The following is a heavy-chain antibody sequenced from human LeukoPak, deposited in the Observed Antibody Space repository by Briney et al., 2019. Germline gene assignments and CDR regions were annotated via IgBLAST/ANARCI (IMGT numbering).Heavy chain of an antibody. D-gene: IGHD1-26*01. CDR2: IIPIFGTA. CDR3: ARASGSRVGLDY. CDR1: GYTFTSYG. Sequence: ASVKVSCKASGYTFTSYGISWVRQAPGQGLEWMGGIIPIFGTANYAQKFQGRVTITADESTSTAYMELSSLRSEDTAVYYCARASGSRVGLDYWGQGTLVTVSS. V-gene: IGHV1-69*13. J-gene: IGHJ4*02.